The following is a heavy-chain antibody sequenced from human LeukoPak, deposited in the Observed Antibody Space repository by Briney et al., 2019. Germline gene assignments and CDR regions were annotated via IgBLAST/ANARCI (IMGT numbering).Heavy chain of an antibody. D-gene: IGHD3-16*02. J-gene: IGHJ4*02. CDR1: GGSISSYY. CDR3: ARYRYDYVWGSYRYYFDY. CDR2: IYYSGST. Sequence: SETLSLTCTVSGGSISSYYWSWIRQPPGKGLEWIGYIYYSGSTNYNPSLKSRVTISVDTSKNQFSLKLSSVTAADTAVYYCARYRYDYVWGSYRYYFDYWGQGTLVTVSS. V-gene: IGHV4-59*01.